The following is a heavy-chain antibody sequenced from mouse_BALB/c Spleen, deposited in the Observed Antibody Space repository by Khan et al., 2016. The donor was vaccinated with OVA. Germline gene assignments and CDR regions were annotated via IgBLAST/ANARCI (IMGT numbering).Heavy chain of an antibody. CDR3: ARRTTEYALDY. V-gene: IGHV1-4*01. CDR2: INPRSDYT. J-gene: IGHJ4*01. Sequence: VQLQQSGAELARPGASVKMSCKASGYTFTSHTMHWVKQRPGQGLEWIGYINPRSDYTQYNQKFNDKATLTADISSSTAYMQLSSLTSAASAVNYCARRTTEYALDYWGQGTSVTVSS. CDR1: GYTFTSHT. D-gene: IGHD1-1*01.